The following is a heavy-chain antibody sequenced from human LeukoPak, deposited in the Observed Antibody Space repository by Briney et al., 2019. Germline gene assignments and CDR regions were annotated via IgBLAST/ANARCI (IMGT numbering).Heavy chain of an antibody. CDR2: INHSGST. CDR3: ARLSRTYYYGSGSYYYYGMDV. V-gene: IGHV4-34*01. J-gene: IGHJ6*02. D-gene: IGHD3-10*01. Sequence: SETLSLTCAVYGGSFNGYYWSWIRQPPGKGLEWIGEINHSGSTNYNPSLKSRVTISVDTSKNQFSLKLSSVTAADTAVYYCARLSRTYYYGSGSYYYYGMDVWGQGTTVTVSS. CDR1: GGSFNGYY.